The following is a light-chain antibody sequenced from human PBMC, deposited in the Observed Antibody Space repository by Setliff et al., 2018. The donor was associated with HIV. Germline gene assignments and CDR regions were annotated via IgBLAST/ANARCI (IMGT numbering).Light chain of an antibody. CDR1: SSNIGSNT. J-gene: IGLJ1*01. CDR2: SNN. Sequence: QSALTQPPSASGTPGQRVTISCSGSSSNIGSNTVNWYQQLPGTAPKLLIYSNNQRPSGVPDRFSGFKSGTSASLAISGLQSEDEADYYCAAWDDSLNGYVFGTGTMVTVL. V-gene: IGLV1-44*01. CDR3: AAWDDSLNGYV.